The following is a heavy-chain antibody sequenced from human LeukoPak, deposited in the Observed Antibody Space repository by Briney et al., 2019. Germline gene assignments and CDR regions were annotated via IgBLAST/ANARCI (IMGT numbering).Heavy chain of an antibody. V-gene: IGHV1-8*01. D-gene: IGHD6-6*01. J-gene: IGHJ4*02. CDR3: ARAMYSSSSIGY. CDR2: MNPNSGNT. Sequence: ASVKVSCKASGYTFTSYDINWVRQATGQGLEWMGWMNPNSGNTGYAQKFQGRVTMTRNTSISTAYMELSSLRSEDTAVCYCARAMYSSSSIGYWGQGTLVTVSS. CDR1: GYTFTSYD.